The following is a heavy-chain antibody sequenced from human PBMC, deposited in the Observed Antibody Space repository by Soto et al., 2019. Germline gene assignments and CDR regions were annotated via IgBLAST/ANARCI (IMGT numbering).Heavy chain of an antibody. CDR2: ISYDGSNK. Sequence: QVQLVESGGGVVQPGRSLRLSCAASGFTFSSYGMHWVRQAPGKGLEWVAVISYDGSNKYYADSVKGRFTISRDNSKNTLYLQMNSLRAEDTAVYYCAKDLYYGSGSYGVPFDYWGQGTLVTVSS. J-gene: IGHJ4*02. D-gene: IGHD3-10*01. V-gene: IGHV3-30*18. CDR1: GFTFSSYG. CDR3: AKDLYYGSGSYGVPFDY.